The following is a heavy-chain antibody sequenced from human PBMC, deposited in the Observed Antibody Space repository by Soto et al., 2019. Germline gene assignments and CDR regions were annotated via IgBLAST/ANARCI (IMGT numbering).Heavy chain of an antibody. CDR3: ARPLGTRIAVAAWFDP. CDR1: GGSISSSSYY. CDR2: IYYSGST. D-gene: IGHD6-19*01. Sequence: SETLSLTCTVSGGSISSSSYYWGWIRQPPGKGLEWIGSIYYSGSTYYNPSLKSRVTISVDTSKNQFSLKLSSVTAADTAVYYCARPLGTRIAVAAWFDPWGQGTLVTVSS. V-gene: IGHV4-39*01. J-gene: IGHJ5*02.